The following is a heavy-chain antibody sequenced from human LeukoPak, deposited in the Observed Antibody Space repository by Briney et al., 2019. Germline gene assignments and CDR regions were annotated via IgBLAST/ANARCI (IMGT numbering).Heavy chain of an antibody. CDR2: IKQEGSEK. J-gene: IGHJ6*03. CDR1: GFTFSSYW. D-gene: IGHD3-3*01. CDR3: ARTERKDVYDFWSGYYYYYMDV. V-gene: IGHV3-7*01. Sequence: GGSLRLSCAASGFTFSSYWMSWVRQAPGKGLEWVANIKQEGSEKYYVDSVKGRFTISRDNAKNSLYLQMNSLRAEDTAVYYCARTERKDVYDFWSGYYYYYMDVWGKGTTVTVSS.